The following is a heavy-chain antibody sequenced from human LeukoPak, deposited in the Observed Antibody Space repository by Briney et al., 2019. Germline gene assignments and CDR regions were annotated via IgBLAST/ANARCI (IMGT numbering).Heavy chain of an antibody. CDR1: GFVFDDCA. D-gene: IGHD2-2*01. J-gene: IGHJ6*03. Sequence: PDRSLRLSCAASGFVFDDCAMLWVRQAPGKGLEWVSGISWNSGSIGYADSVKGRFTISRDNAKNSLYLQMNSLRAEDMALHYCAKDGGRGSSSDYYYMDVSDKGTTVTVSS. CDR3: AKDGGRGSSSDYYYMDV. CDR2: ISWNSGSI. V-gene: IGHV3-9*03.